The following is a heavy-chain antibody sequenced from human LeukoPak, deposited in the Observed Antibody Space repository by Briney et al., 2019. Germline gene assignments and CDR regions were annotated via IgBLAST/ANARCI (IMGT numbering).Heavy chain of an antibody. V-gene: IGHV4-39*01. D-gene: IGHD1-26*01. CDR1: GGSISSSSYY. CDR3: ARQKWELPDY. Sequence: SETLSLTCTVSGGSISSSSYYWGWIRQPPGTGLEWIGSIYYSGSTYYNPPLKSRVTISVDTSKNQFSLKLSSVTAADTAVYYCARQKWELPDYWGQGTLVTVSS. J-gene: IGHJ4*02. CDR2: IYYSGST.